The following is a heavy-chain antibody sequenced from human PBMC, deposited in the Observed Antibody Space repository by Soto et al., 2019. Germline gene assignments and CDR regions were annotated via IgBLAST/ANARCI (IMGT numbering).Heavy chain of an antibody. CDR1: GGSVRDYD. D-gene: IGHD3-10*01. Sequence: XTLSLPCTVSGGSVRDYDWSWIRQPAGKGLELIGRISSGGSTNYNPSLKSRVTMSVDTSKNQFSLKLTSLASADTAVYYCARGPGGFGEFSLDYWGQGTLGTVS. CDR2: ISSGGST. J-gene: IGHJ4*02. V-gene: IGHV4-4*07. CDR3: ARGPGGFGEFSLDY.